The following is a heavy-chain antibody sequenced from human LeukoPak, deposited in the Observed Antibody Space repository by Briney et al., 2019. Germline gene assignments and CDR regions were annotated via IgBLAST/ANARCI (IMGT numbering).Heavy chain of an antibody. Sequence: GGSLRLSCAASGFTFSSYTMHWVRQAPGKGLEWVAVISYDGSNKYYADSVKGRFTISRDTSKNTLYLQMNSLRAEDTAVYYCARDLAAAADYGMDVWGQGTTVTVSS. CDR3: ARDLAAAADYGMDV. CDR2: ISYDGSNK. V-gene: IGHV3-30*01. CDR1: GFTFSSYT. J-gene: IGHJ6*02. D-gene: IGHD6-13*01.